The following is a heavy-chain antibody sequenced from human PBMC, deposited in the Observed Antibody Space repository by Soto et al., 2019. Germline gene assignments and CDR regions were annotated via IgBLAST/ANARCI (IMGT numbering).Heavy chain of an antibody. CDR1: AGFTRRSSYY. J-gene: IGHJ6*02. D-gene: IGHD5-18*01. V-gene: IGHV4-39*01. CDR2: IFYSGST. CDR3: SCIFSGGYSYGFYYDGMDV. Sequence: ETLCLTSTVSAGFTRRSSYYWCWIRHYQGKGLEWIGSIFYSGSTYYNPSLKSRVTISVDTSKNQFSLKLSSVTAADTAVYYCSCIFSGGYSYGFYYDGMDVWGQGTTVT.